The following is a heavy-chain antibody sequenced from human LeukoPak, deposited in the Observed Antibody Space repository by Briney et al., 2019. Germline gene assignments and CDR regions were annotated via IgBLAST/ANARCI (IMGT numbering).Heavy chain of an antibody. CDR2: INHSGST. CDR1: GGSFSGFY. V-gene: IGHV4-34*01. J-gene: IGHJ6*03. Sequence: PSETLSLTCAVYGGSFSGFYWSWIRQPPGKGLEGFGEINHSGSTNYNPSLKSRVTISVDTSKNQFSLKLSSVTAADTAVYYCARGRISSWYYYYMDVWGKGTTVTVSS. CDR3: ARGRISSWYYYYMDV. D-gene: IGHD6-13*01.